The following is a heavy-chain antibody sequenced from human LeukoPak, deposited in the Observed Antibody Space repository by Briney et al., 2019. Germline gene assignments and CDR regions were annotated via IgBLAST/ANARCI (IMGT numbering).Heavy chain of an antibody. Sequence: ASVKVSCKASGYTFTGYYMHWVRQAPGQGLEWMGWINPNSGGTNYAQKFQGRVTMTRDTSISTAYMELSRLRSDDTAVYYCARAHRPATDRFPLYFDYWGQGTLVTVSS. D-gene: IGHD2-2*01. J-gene: IGHJ4*02. CDR1: GYTFTGYY. CDR3: ARAHRPATDRFPLYFDY. CDR2: INPNSGGT. V-gene: IGHV1-2*02.